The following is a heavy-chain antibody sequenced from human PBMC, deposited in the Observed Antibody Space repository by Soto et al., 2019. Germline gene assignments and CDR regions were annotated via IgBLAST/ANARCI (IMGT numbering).Heavy chain of an antibody. CDR3: ARVHGALRYFDYRGVIGYFDY. CDR2: INAGNGNT. CDR1: GYTFTSYA. V-gene: IGHV1-3*01. Sequence: GASVKVSCKASGYTFTSYAMHWVRQAPGQRLEWMGWINAGNGNTKYSQKFQGRVTITRDTSASTAYMELSSLRSEDTAVYYCARVHGALRYFDYRGVIGYFDYWGQGTLVTVSS. D-gene: IGHD3-9*01. J-gene: IGHJ4*02.